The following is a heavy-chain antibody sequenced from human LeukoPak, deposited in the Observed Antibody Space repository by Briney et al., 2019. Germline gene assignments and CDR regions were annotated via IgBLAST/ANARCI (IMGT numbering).Heavy chain of an antibody. J-gene: IGHJ6*02. V-gene: IGHV4-34*01. Sequence: SETLSLTCADYGGSFSGYYWSWIRQPPAEGLEWIGEINHSGSTNYNPSLKSRVTISVDTSKNQFSLKLSSVTAADTAVYYCARVGCSGGSCYSVLAYYYYGMDVWGQGTTVAVSS. CDR1: GGSFSGYY. D-gene: IGHD2-15*01. CDR3: ARVGCSGGSCYSVLAYYYYGMDV. CDR2: INHSGST.